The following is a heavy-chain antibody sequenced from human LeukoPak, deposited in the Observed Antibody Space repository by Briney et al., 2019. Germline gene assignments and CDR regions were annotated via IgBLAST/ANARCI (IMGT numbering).Heavy chain of an antibody. CDR2: ITGNSNYI. Sequence: GGSLRLSCAASGFTFSSYNMNWVRQAPGKGLEWVSFITGNSNYIYYADSVKGRFTISRDNAKNSLYLQMNSLRVEDTAVYYCARDRVSGSGSIDYWGQGTLVTVSS. D-gene: IGHD3-10*01. J-gene: IGHJ4*02. CDR1: GFTFSSYN. CDR3: ARDRVSGSGSIDY. V-gene: IGHV3-21*01.